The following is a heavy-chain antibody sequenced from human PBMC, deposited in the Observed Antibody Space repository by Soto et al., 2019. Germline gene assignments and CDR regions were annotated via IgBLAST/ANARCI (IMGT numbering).Heavy chain of an antibody. CDR3: ATVAGFIPGAFDI. CDR1: GGTFGNSA. V-gene: IGHV1-24*01. Sequence: ASVKVSCKAPGGTFGNSAISWVRQAPGKGLEWMGGFDPEDGETIYAQKFQGRVTMTEDTSTDTAYMELSSLRSEDTAVYYCATVAGFIPGAFDIWGQGTMVTVSS. J-gene: IGHJ3*02. CDR2: FDPEDGET. D-gene: IGHD3-16*02.